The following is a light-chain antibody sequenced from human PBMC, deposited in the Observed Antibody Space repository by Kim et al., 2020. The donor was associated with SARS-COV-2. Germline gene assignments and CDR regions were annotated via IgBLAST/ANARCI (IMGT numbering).Light chain of an antibody. V-gene: IGLV3-19*01. Sequence: SSELTQDPAVSVALGQTVRITCQGDSLRSYYASWYQQKPGQAPVLVIYGKNNRPSGIPDRFSGSSPGNTASLTITGAQAEDEADYYCNSRDSSGNDWVFG. CDR3: NSRDSSGNDWV. CDR2: GKN. CDR1: SLRSYY. J-gene: IGLJ3*02.